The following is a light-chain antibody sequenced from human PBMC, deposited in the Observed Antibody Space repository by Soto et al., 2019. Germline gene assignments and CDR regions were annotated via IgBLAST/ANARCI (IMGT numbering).Light chain of an antibody. Sequence: DIQMTQSPSSLSASVGDRVTVTCRASQSVITYLNWYQQKPGKAPTLLISGASSLQSGVPSRFSGSGSETDFTLTISSLQPEDFATYYCQQRYSTPRTFGQGTKLEIK. CDR1: QSVITY. J-gene: IGKJ2*01. CDR2: GAS. CDR3: QQRYSTPRT. V-gene: IGKV1-39*01.